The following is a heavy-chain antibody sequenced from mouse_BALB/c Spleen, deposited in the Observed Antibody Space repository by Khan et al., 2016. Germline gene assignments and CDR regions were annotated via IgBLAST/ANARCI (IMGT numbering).Heavy chain of an antibody. V-gene: IGHV9-3-1*01. CDR2: INTYTGEP. J-gene: IGHJ4*01. CDR3: AKLGLYYAMDC. D-gene: IGHD4-1*01. Sequence: QIQLVQSGPELKKPGETVKISCKASGYTFTNYGMNWVKQAPGKGLKWMGWINTYTGEPTYADDFKGRFAFSLETSDSTAYLQINNLKNEDTATCFSAKLGLYYAMDCWGQGTSVTVSS. CDR1: GYTFTNYG.